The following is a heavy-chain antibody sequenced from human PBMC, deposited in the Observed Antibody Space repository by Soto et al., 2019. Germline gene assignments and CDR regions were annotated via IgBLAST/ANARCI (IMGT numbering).Heavy chain of an antibody. Sequence: GGSLRLSCAASGFTFSSYGMHWVRQAPGKGLEWVAVISYDGSNKYYADSVKGRFTISRDNSKNTMYLQMNSLRAEDTAVYYCAKKAGIISRYGLDVWGQGTTVTVSS. CDR3: AKKAGIISRYGLDV. V-gene: IGHV3-30*18. CDR1: GFTFSSYG. J-gene: IGHJ6*02. CDR2: ISYDGSNK.